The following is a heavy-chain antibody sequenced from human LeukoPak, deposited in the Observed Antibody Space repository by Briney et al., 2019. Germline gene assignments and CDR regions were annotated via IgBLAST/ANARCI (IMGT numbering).Heavy chain of an antibody. V-gene: IGHV3-30*04. J-gene: IGHJ4*02. CDR1: GFTFSSYA. CDR3: ARSEPGIAVADPFDY. D-gene: IGHD6-19*01. CDR2: ISYDGSNK. Sequence: GGSLRLSCAASGFTFSSYAMHWVRQAPGKGLEWAAVISYDGSNKYYADSVKGRFTISRDNSKNTLYLQMNSLRAEDTAVYYCARSEPGIAVADPFDYWGQGTLVTVSS.